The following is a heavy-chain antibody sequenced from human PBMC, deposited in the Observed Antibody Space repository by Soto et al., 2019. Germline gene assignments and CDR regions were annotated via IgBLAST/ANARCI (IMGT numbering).Heavy chain of an antibody. Sequence: PSETLSLTCTFSGGSISIRSYDWGWIRQPPGKGPEWIGSIYYSGSTYYNPSLKSRVTISVDTSKNQFSLKLSSVTAADTAVYYCAIASYDSSGYYLDYYYGMDVWGQGTPVTVSS. D-gene: IGHD3-22*01. CDR2: IYYSGST. CDR1: GGSISIRSYD. V-gene: IGHV4-39*01. J-gene: IGHJ6*01. CDR3: AIASYDSSGYYLDYYYGMDV.